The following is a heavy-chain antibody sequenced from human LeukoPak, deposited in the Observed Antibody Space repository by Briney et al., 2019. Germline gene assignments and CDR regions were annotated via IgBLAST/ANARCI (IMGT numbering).Heavy chain of an antibody. D-gene: IGHD1-26*01. J-gene: IGHJ4*02. CDR2: IWFDGSKK. CDR3: ARDTGAGYYRLHY. V-gene: IGHV3-33*01. CDR1: GFTFSRYC. Sequence: PGGSLRLSCAASGFTFSRYCMHWVRQAPGKGLEWVAVIWFDGSKKDYADSVKGRFTISRDNSGNTLSLQMNSLRAEDTAVYYCARDTGAGYYRLHYWGPETLVTVSS.